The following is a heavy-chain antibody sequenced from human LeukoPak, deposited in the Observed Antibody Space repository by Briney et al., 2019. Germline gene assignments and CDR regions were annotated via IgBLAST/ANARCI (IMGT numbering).Heavy chain of an antibody. V-gene: IGHV3-30*01. CDR3: AREIRGYIPAY. CDR2: ISYDGSDD. D-gene: IGHD3-16*02. Sequence: PGGSLRLSCAASGFTFSSYAMHWVRQAPGEGLEWVALISYDGSDDYYADSVKGRFTISRDSSKDTLYLQMNSLRAEDTAIYYCAREIRGYIPAYWGQGTLVTVSS. J-gene: IGHJ4*02. CDR1: GFTFSSYA.